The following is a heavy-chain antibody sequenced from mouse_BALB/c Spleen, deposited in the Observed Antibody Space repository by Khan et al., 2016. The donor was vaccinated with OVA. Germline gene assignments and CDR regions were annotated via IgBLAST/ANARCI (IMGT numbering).Heavy chain of an antibody. CDR2: IDPENGNT. CDR3: ARRDYEAMDY. CDR1: GFNLKDYY. Sequence: VQLQQSGAELVRPGALVKLSCEASGFNLKDYYMHWVKQRPEQGLEWIGWIDPENGNTIYDPKFQDKASMTADTSSNTAYLQLSSLTSEDTAVYYCARRDYEAMDYWGQGTSVTVSS. V-gene: IGHV14-1*02. D-gene: IGHD2-4*01. J-gene: IGHJ4*01.